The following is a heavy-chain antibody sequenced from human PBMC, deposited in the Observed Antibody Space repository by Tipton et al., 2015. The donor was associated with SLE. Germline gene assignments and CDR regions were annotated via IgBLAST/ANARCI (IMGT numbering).Heavy chain of an antibody. J-gene: IGHJ4*02. Sequence: SSSSYYWGWIRQPPGKGLEWVSAISGSGGSTYYADSVKGRFTISRDNSKNTLYLQMNSLRAEDTAVYYCAKDLGTIFGVVITYWGQGTLVTVSS. CDR2: ISGSGGST. D-gene: IGHD3-3*01. CDR3: AKDLGTIFGVVITY. CDR1: SSSSYY. V-gene: IGHV3-23*01.